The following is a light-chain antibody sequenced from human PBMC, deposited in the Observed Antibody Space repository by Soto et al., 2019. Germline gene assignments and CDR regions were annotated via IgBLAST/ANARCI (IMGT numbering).Light chain of an antibody. CDR3: AAWDDSLNGYV. CDR1: SSNIGSES. J-gene: IGLJ1*01. Sequence: QSALAEDPSGSGTPGQRVTTSCSGSSSNIGSESVNWYQQLPGTAPKLLIYSYNQRPSGVPDRFSGSKSGTSASLAISGLQSEDEADYICAAWDDSLNGYVFGHGSKVTVL. CDR2: SYN. V-gene: IGLV1-44*01.